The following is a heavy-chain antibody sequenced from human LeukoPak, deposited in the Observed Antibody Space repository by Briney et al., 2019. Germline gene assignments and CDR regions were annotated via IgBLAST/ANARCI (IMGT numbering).Heavy chain of an antibody. CDR2: IYSGGST. CDR3: ASQQWLLSDFDY. D-gene: IGHD6-19*01. Sequence: GGSLRLSCAASGFTFSSYEMNWVRQAPGKGLEWVSVIYSGGSTYYADSVKGRFTISRDNSKNTLYLQMNSLRAEDTAVYYCASQQWLLSDFDYWGQGTLVTVSS. CDR1: GFTFSSYE. J-gene: IGHJ4*02. V-gene: IGHV3-53*01.